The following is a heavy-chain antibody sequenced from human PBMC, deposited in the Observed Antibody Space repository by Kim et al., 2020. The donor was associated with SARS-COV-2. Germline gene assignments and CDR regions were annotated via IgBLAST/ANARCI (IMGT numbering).Heavy chain of an antibody. D-gene: IGHD2-15*01. CDR3: ARDRGCSGGSCYSGYYYYYYGMDV. V-gene: IGHV3-30*04. J-gene: IGHJ6*02. CDR2: ISYDGSNK. Sequence: GGSLRLSCAASGFTFSSYAMHWVRQAPGKGLEWVAVISYDGSNKYYADSVKGRFTISRDNSKNTLYLQMNSLRAEDTAVYYCARDRGCSGGSCYSGYYYYYYGMDVWGQGTTVTVSS. CDR1: GFTFSSYA.